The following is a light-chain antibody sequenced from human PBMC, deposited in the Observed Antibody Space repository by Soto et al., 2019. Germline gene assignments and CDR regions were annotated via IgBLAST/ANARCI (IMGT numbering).Light chain of an antibody. J-gene: IGLJ1*01. CDR3: SAYTNRGTVDV. CDR1: SSDDAGHNS. V-gene: IGLV2-14*01. Sequence: QSVLTQPASVSGSPGQSITISCTGISSDDAGHNSVSWYQQHPGKVPKLIIFEVSNRPSGVSTRFSGSRSDNMASLTISGLQAEDEADYYCSAYTNRGTVDVFGPGTKFTVL. CDR2: EVS.